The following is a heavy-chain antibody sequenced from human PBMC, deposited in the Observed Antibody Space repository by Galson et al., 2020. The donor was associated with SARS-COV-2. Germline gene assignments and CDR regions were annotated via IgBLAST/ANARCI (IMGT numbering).Heavy chain of an antibody. Sequence: ASVKVSCKASGYTFTSYGISWVRQAPGQGLEWMGWINPNSGGTNYAPKFQGWVTMTRDTSISTAYMELSRLRSDDTAVYYCARGGPGLNIVVVPAAISSNAFDIWGQGTMVTVSS. V-gene: IGHV1-2*04. CDR1: GYTFTSYG. CDR3: ARGGPGLNIVVVPAAISSNAFDI. J-gene: IGHJ3*02. D-gene: IGHD2-2*02. CDR2: INPNSGGT.